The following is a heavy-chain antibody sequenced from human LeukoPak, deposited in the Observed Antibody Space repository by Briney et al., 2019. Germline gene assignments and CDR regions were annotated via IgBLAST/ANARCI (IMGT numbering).Heavy chain of an antibody. CDR2: VYHSGTT. J-gene: IGHJ3*02. Sequence: KPSETLSLTCTVSGYSISSDYYWGWIRQTPGKGLEWIGSVYHSGTTYHNPSLKSRVTMSVDTSKNQFSLKLSSVTAADTAVYYCARKRRDYYGSGRKRNAFDIWGQGTMVTVSS. CDR1: GYSISSDYY. V-gene: IGHV4-38-2*02. CDR3: ARKRRDYYGSGRKRNAFDI. D-gene: IGHD3-10*01.